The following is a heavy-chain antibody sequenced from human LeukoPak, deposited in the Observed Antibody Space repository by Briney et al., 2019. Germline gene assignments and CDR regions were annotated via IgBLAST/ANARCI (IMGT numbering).Heavy chain of an antibody. Sequence: ASVKVSCKASGYTFTGYYMHWVRQAPGQGLEWMGWINPNSGGTNYAQKFQGWVTMTRDTSISTAYMELSRLRSDDTAVYYCARAGIAAISSDYWGQGTLVTVSS. CDR2: INPNSGGT. V-gene: IGHV1-2*04. D-gene: IGHD6-13*01. CDR1: GYTFTGYY. J-gene: IGHJ4*02. CDR3: ARAGIAAISSDY.